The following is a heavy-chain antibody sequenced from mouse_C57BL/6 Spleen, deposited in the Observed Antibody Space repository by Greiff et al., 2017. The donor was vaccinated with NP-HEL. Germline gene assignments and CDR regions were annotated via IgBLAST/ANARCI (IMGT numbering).Heavy chain of an antibody. CDR1: GYAFSSYW. CDR2: IYPGDGDT. D-gene: IGHD2-5*01. Sequence: VQLQQSGAELVKPGASVKISCKASGYAFSSYWMNWVKQRPGKGLEWIGQIYPGDGDTNYNGKFKGKATLTADKSSSTAYMQLSSLTSEDSAVYFCARGVNSNYLAWFAYWGQGTLVTVSA. V-gene: IGHV1-80*01. CDR3: ARGVNSNYLAWFAY. J-gene: IGHJ3*01.